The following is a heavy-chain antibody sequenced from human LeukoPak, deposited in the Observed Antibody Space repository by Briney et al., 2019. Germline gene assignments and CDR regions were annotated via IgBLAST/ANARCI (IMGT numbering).Heavy chain of an antibody. J-gene: IGHJ5*01. CDR2: INPNSGGT. Sequence: ASVKVSCKASGYTFAGYYMHWVRQAPGQGLEWMGWINPNSGGTNYAQKFQGRVTMTRDTSISTAYMELSRLRSDDPAVYYCARTITMVRGVIGWFDPWGQGTLVTDSS. CDR3: ARTITMVRGVIGWFDP. V-gene: IGHV1-2*02. CDR1: GYTFAGYY. D-gene: IGHD3-10*01.